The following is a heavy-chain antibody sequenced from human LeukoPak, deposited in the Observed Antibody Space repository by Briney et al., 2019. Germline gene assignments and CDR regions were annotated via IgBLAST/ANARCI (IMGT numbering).Heavy chain of an antibody. CDR2: LKRKTDGKTS. D-gene: IGHD2-21*01. V-gene: IGHV3-15*01. CDR3: IGNLDCLL. Sequence: GGSQTLACAPSGITFSDAWMSWVRQVPGKGLEWLALLKRKTDGKTSDYAAPVIGRFTVSRNDAENTLFLQMDSLKNDDTAAYYCIGNLDCLLWG. CDR1: GITFSDAW. J-gene: IGHJ2*01.